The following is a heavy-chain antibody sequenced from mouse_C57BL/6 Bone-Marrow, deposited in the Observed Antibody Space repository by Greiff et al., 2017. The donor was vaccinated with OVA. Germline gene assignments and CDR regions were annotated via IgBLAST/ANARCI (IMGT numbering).Heavy chain of an antibody. J-gene: IGHJ4*01. V-gene: IGHV2-6-1*01. D-gene: IGHD2-2*01. CDR3: ARHGVTTGYAMDY. Sequence: VQLQQSGPGLVAPSQSLSITCTVSGFSLTSYGVHWVRQPPGKGLEWLVVIWSDGSTTYNSALKSRLSISKDNSKSQVFLKMNSLQTDDTAMYYCARHGVTTGYAMDYWGQGTSVTVSS. CDR2: IWSDGST. CDR1: GFSLTSYG.